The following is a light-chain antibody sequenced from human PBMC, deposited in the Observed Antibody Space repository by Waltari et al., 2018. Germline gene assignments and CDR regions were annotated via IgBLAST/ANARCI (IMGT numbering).Light chain of an antibody. Sequence: SSELTQPPSVSVSPGQTARITCSGDALSQAPCFWYQQRPGQAPVLMIYKGSQRPSGIPERFSGSKSGTIVTLTISGVQAEDEADYYCQTADASATWLFGGGTKLTVL. V-gene: IGLV3-25*03. J-gene: IGLJ3*02. CDR1: ALSQAP. CDR3: QTADASATWL. CDR2: KGS.